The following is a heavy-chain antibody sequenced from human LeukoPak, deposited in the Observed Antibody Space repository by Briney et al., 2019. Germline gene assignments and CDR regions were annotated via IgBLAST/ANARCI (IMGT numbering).Heavy chain of an antibody. J-gene: IGHJ4*02. CDR3: AKGSCSGGSCYPYYFDY. V-gene: IGHV3-30*18. CDR1: GFTFSSYG. Sequence: GGSLRLSCAASGFTFSSYGMHWVRQAPGKGLEWVAVISYDGSNKYYADSVKGRFTISRDNSKNTLYLQMNSLRAEDTAVYYCAKGSCSGGSCYPYYFDYWGQGTLVTVSS. D-gene: IGHD2-15*01. CDR2: ISYDGSNK.